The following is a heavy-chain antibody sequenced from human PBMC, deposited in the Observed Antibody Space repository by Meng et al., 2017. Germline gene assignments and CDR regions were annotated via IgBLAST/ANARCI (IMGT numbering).Heavy chain of an antibody. CDR1: GYTFPGYY. Sequence: VQLVQSGVGVRKTGSSVKVSCKASGYTFPGYYMHWVRQAPGQGLEWMGRINPNSGGTNYAQKFQGRVTMTRDTSISTAYMELSRLRSDDTAVYYCARGDWGSLSFDYWGQGTLVTVSS. CDR3: ARGDWGSLSFDY. J-gene: IGHJ4*02. V-gene: IGHV1-2*06. CDR2: INPNSGGT. D-gene: IGHD7-27*01.